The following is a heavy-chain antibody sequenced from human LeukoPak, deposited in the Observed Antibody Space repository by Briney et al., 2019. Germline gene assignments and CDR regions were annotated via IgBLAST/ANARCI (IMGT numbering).Heavy chain of an antibody. Sequence: GGSLRLSCVGSGFTFRSHAMSWVRQAPEKGLEFVSGIYENGGTTYYADSVKGRFSISRDNSKNTLYLQMNSLRAEDTAVYYCAKDEDSSGWYYIWFDPWGQGTLVTVSS. CDR3: AKDEDSSGWYYIWFDP. D-gene: IGHD6-19*01. V-gene: IGHV3-23*01. CDR1: GFTFRSHA. CDR2: IYENGGTT. J-gene: IGHJ5*02.